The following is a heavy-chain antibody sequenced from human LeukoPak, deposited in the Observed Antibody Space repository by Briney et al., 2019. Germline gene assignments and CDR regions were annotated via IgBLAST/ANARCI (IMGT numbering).Heavy chain of an antibody. J-gene: IGHJ4*02. V-gene: IGHV3-74*01. CDR1: GFTFRKYW. CDR2: INPGDGST. CDR3: ARVLRYGSGSIFGY. D-gene: IGHD3-10*01. Sequence: PGGSLRLSCTASGFTFRKYWLHWPRHAPGEGLVWVSRINPGDGSTSYAVCVRGRFTISRDNAKTSLYLQMTSLRAEDTAVYYCARVLRYGSGSIFGYWGQGTLVTVS.